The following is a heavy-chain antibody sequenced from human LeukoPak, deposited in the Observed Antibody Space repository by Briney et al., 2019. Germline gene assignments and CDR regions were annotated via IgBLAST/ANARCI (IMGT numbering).Heavy chain of an antibody. CDR2: INPNSGGT. CDR3: ARDPSITMIVVVTPDY. Sequence: GASVKVSCKASGYTFTGYYMHWVRQAPGQGLEWMGWINPNSGGTNYAQKFQGRVTMTRDTSISTAYMELSRLRSDDTAVYYCARDPSITMIVVVTPDYWGQGTLVTVSS. J-gene: IGHJ4*02. D-gene: IGHD3-22*01. CDR1: GYTFTGYY. V-gene: IGHV1-2*02.